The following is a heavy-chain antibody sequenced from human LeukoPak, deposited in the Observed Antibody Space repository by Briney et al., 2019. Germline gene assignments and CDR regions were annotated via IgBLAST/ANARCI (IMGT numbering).Heavy chain of an antibody. Sequence: GGSLRLSCAASGFTFGDYAIHWVRQAPGKGVEGEAVLPYDGSKKNYADSVKGRFTISRDNSKSTLFLQMDSLRAEDTAVYYCARGGSGSYYYYYYYMDVWGRGTTVTVSS. V-gene: IGHV3-30*01. J-gene: IGHJ6*03. D-gene: IGHD3-10*01. CDR2: LPYDGSKK. CDR3: ARGGSGSYYYYYYYMDV. CDR1: GFTFGDYA.